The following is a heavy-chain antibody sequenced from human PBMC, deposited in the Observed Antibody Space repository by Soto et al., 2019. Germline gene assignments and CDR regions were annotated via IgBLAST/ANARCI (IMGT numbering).Heavy chain of an antibody. V-gene: IGHV4-39*01. CDR3: ARHFTIGQSLDYGDYLYYFDY. J-gene: IGHJ4*02. Sequence: NPSETLSLTCTVSGGSISSSSYYWGWIRQPPGKGLEWIGSIYYSGSTYYNPSLKSRVTISVDTSKNQFSLKLSSVTAADTAVYYCARHFTIGQSLDYGDYLYYFDYWGQGTLVTVSS. D-gene: IGHD4-17*01. CDR2: IYYSGST. CDR1: GGSISSSSYY.